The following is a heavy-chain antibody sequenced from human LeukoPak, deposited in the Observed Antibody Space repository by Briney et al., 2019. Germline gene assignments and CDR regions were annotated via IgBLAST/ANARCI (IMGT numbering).Heavy chain of an antibody. CDR2: IIPIIGTA. CDR3: ARGDRVLRFLEWANNHYYYYMDV. J-gene: IGHJ6*03. D-gene: IGHD3-3*01. CDR1: GGTFSSYA. V-gene: IGHV1-69*13. Sequence: SVKVSCKASGGTFSSYAISWVQQAPGQGLEWMGGIIPIIGTANYAQKFQGRVTITADESTSTAYMELSSLRSEDTAVYYCARGDRVLRFLEWANNHYYYYMDVWGKGTTVTVSS.